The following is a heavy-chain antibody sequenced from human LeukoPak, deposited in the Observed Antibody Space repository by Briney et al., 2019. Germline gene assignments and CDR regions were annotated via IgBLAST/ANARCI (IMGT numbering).Heavy chain of an antibody. CDR3: AKRRAVAGIGTGGGALDI. V-gene: IGHV3-23*01. CDR2: ISGSGGST. Sequence: PGGSLRLSCAASGFTFSSYAMSWVRQAPGKGLEWVSAISGSGGSTYYADSVKGRFTISRDNSKNTLYLQMNSLRAEDTAVYYCAKRRAVAGIGTGGGALDIWGQGTMVTVSS. J-gene: IGHJ3*02. CDR1: GFTFSSYA. D-gene: IGHD6-19*01.